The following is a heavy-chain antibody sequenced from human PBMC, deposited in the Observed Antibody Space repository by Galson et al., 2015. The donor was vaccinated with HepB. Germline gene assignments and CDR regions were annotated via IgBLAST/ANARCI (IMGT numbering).Heavy chain of an antibody. Sequence: PALVKPTQTLTLTCAFSGFSLTTSGVGVGWIRQSPGKALEWLALVYWDDDKRYGPYLKSRLTITKDTSKNQVVLTMNNMYPVDTATYYCALSGGKGGAFDYWGQGTLVTVSS. CDR1: GFSLTTSGVG. J-gene: IGHJ4*02. V-gene: IGHV2-5*05. CDR3: ALSGGKGGAFDY. CDR2: VYWDDDK. D-gene: IGHD3-16*01.